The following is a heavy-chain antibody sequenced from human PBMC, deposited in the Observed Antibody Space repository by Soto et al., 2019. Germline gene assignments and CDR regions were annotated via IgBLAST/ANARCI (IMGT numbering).Heavy chain of an antibody. V-gene: IGHV3-48*04. CDR3: ARIGEYSSSSGWVYYYYGMDV. Sequence: PGGSLRLSCAASGFTFSTYSMNWVRQAPGKGLEWVSYISSSGSTIYYADSVKGRFTISRDNAKNSLYLQMNSLRAEDTAVYYCARIGEYSSSSGWVYYYYGMDVWGQGTTVTVSS. D-gene: IGHD6-6*01. CDR2: ISSSGSTI. CDR1: GFTFSTYS. J-gene: IGHJ6*02.